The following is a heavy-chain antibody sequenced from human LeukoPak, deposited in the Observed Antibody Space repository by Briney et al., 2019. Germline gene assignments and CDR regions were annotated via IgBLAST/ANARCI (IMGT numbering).Heavy chain of an antibody. J-gene: IGHJ4*02. CDR2: VRPDGSSN. D-gene: IGHD3-10*01. CDR1: GFTLSNFG. V-gene: IGHV3-30*02. CDR3: AKDQAGTWGLDY. Sequence: PGGSLRLSCAASGFTLSNFGMHWVRQAPGKGLEWVAFVRPDGSSNYYADSVKGRFTISRDISKNTLSLQMNSLRAEDTAFSYCAKDQAGTWGLDYWGQGTLVTVSS.